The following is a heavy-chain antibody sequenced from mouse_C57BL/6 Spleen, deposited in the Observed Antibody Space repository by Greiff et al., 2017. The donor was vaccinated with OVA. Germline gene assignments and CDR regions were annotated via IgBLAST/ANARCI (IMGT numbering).Heavy chain of an antibody. J-gene: IGHJ4*01. Sequence: QVQLKESGPGLVQPSQSLSITCTVSGFSLTSYGVHWVRQSPGKGLEWLGVIWSGGSTDYNAAFISRLSISKDNSKSQVFFKMNSLQADDTAMYYCARKRDLYYPMDYWGQGTSVTVSS. CDR1: GFSLTSYG. CDR2: IWSGGST. D-gene: IGHD3-3*01. V-gene: IGHV2-2*01. CDR3: ARKRDLYYPMDY.